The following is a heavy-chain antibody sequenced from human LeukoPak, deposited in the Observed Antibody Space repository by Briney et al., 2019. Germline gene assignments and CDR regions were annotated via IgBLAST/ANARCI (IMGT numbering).Heavy chain of an antibody. CDR1: GFTVSSNS. V-gene: IGHV3-53*01. CDR3: AKGYGDYVAY. J-gene: IGHJ4*02. Sequence: GGSLRLSCTVSGFTVSSNSMSWVRQAPGKGLEWVSFIYSDNTHYSDSVKGRFTISRDNSKNTLYLQMNSLRAEDTAVYYCAKGYGDYVAYWGQGTLVTVSS. CDR2: IYSDNT. D-gene: IGHD4-17*01.